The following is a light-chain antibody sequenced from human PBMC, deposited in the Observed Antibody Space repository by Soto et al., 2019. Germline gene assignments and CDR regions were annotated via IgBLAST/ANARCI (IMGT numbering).Light chain of an antibody. V-gene: IGLV2-23*02. J-gene: IGLJ1*01. Sequence: QSVLTQPASVSGSPGQSITISCTGNSSDVGSYNLVSWYQQHPGKAPKLMIYEVSKRPPGVSNRFSGSKSGNTASLTISGLQAEDEADYYCCSYAGSSTPYVFGTGTKVTVL. CDR2: EVS. CDR1: SSDVGSYNL. CDR3: CSYAGSSTPYV.